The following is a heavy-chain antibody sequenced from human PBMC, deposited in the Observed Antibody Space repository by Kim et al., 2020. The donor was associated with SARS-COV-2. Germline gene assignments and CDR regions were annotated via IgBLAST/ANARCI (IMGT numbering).Heavy chain of an antibody. CDR3: ARDMGNAISTRWFFDL. J-gene: IGHJ2*01. CDR1: GFSFSDYS. V-gene: IGHV3-21*06. CDR2: ISSSTSYR. D-gene: IGHD2-21*01. Sequence: GGSLRLSCEASGFSFSDYSMNWVRQAPGKGLEWVSYISSSTSYRYYADSVKGRFTVSRDRAKNSLFLQMDSLRAEDTAVYYCARDMGNAISTRWFFDLWGRGTRVLVSS.